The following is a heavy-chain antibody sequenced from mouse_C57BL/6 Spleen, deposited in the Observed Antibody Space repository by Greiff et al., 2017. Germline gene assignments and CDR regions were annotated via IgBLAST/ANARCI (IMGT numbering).Heavy chain of an antibody. Sequence: QVQLQQPGAELVKPGASVKLSCRASGYTFTSYWMQWVKQRPGQGLEWIGEIDPSDSYTNYNQKFKGKATLTVDTSSSTAYMQLSSLTSEDSAVYYCARDDYGFAYWGQGTLVTVDA. V-gene: IGHV1-50*01. CDR1: GYTFTSYW. CDR2: IDPSDSYT. J-gene: IGHJ3*01. D-gene: IGHD2-4*01. CDR3: ARDDYGFAY.